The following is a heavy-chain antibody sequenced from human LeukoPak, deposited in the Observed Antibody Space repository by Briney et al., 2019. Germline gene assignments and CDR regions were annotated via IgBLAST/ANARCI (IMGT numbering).Heavy chain of an antibody. J-gene: IGHJ5*02. CDR3: ARDADYYYDSSGYNWFDP. Sequence: ASVKVSCEASGYTFTSYGISWVRQAPGQGLEWMGWISAYNGNTNYAQKLQGRVTMTTDTSTSTAYMELRSLRSDDTAVYYCARDADYYYDSSGYNWFDPWGQGTLVTVSS. CDR1: GYTFTSYG. V-gene: IGHV1-18*01. D-gene: IGHD3-22*01. CDR2: ISAYNGNT.